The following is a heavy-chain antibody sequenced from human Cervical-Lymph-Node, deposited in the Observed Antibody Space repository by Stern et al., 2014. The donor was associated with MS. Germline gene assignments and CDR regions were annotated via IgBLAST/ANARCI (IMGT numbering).Heavy chain of an antibody. D-gene: IGHD6-13*01. CDR2: ISSSSSTI. Sequence: EVQLVESGGGLVQPGGSLRLSCAASGFTFSSSSMNWVRQAPGKGLERVSYISSSSSTIYYADSVKGRFTISRDNAKNSLYLQMNSLRDEDTAVYYCARDLTYSTRGVDYWGQGTLVTVSS. J-gene: IGHJ4*02. CDR3: ARDLTYSTRGVDY. CDR1: GFTFSSSS. V-gene: IGHV3-48*02.